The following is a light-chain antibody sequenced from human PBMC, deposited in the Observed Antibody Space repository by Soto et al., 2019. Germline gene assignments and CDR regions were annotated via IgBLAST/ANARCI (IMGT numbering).Light chain of an antibody. CDR2: DAS. CDR1: QTISSW. CDR3: QQYDSYSSGP. J-gene: IGKJ1*01. Sequence: IQMTEAASTLPGSLGGRVTVACRASQTISSWLAWYQQKPGKAPKVLIFDASSLKTGVPSRFSGSGSGTEFTLTISNLHPDDFATYYCQQYDSYSSGPFGQGTKVDIK. V-gene: IGKV1-5*01.